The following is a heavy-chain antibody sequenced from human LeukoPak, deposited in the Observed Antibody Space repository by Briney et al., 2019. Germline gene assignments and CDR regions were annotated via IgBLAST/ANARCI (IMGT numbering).Heavy chain of an antibody. CDR2: ISGSGGST. CDR3: ARGVEVDIVVVPAADYYFDY. J-gene: IGHJ4*02. CDR1: GFTFSSYA. V-gene: IGHV3-23*01. Sequence: PGGSLRLSCAASGFTFSSYAMSWVRQAPGKGLEWVSAISGSGGSTYYADSVKGRFTISRDNSKNTLYLQMNSLRAEDTAVYYCARGVEVDIVVVPAADYYFDYWGQGTLVTVSS. D-gene: IGHD2-2*03.